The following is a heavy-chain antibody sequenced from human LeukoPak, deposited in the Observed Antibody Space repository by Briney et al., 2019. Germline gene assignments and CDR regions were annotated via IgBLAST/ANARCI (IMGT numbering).Heavy chain of an antibody. J-gene: IGHJ4*02. V-gene: IGHV4-4*07. Sequence: SETLSLTCAVYGGSFSGYYWSWIRQPAGKGLEWIGRMYTSGITNYNPSLKSRVTISVDTSKNQFSLKLSSVTAADTAVYYCARDREHIVLLPGAKRKTWYFDYWGQGTLVTVSS. CDR1: GGSFSGYY. CDR2: MYTSGIT. CDR3: ARDREHIVLLPGAKRKTWYFDY. D-gene: IGHD2-2*01.